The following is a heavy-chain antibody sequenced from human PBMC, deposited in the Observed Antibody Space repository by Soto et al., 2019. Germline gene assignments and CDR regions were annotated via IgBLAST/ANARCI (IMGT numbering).Heavy chain of an antibody. J-gene: IGHJ6*02. V-gene: IGHV4-30-2*01. CDR1: GGSIRSGGYS. CDR2: IYHSGST. Sequence: SETLSLTCAVSGGSIRSGGYSWSWIRQPPGKGLEWIGYIYHSGSTYSNPSLRSRVTISVDRSKNQFSLKLSSVTAAATAVYFCARERIITAAGRRYYYYGMDVWGQGTTVTAP. D-gene: IGHD6-13*01. CDR3: ARERIITAAGRRYYYYGMDV.